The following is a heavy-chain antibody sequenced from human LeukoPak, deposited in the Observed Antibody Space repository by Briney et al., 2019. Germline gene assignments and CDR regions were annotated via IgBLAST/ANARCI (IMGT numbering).Heavy chain of an antibody. CDR3: AKVPRDFWSGYYFDY. J-gene: IGHJ4*02. CDR1: GFTFSSDA. Sequence: PGGSLRLSCAATGFTFSSDAMSWVRQAPGKGLEWVSGIDESGGSIYYADSVKGRFTISRDNSKNTLDLQMNSLRAEDTAVYYCAKVPRDFWSGYYFDYWGQGTLVTVSS. CDR2: IDESGGSI. D-gene: IGHD3-3*01. V-gene: IGHV3-23*01.